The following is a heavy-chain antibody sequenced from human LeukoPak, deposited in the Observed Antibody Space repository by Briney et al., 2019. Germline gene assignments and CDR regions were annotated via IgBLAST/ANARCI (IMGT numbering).Heavy chain of an antibody. CDR1: GYTFTSYD. V-gene: IGHV1-8*01. CDR2: MNPNSGNT. CDR3: ARDPQYSSSWYSLDWFDP. J-gene: IGHJ5*02. Sequence: ASVKVSCKASGYTFTSYDINWVRQATGQGLEWMGWMNPNSGNTGYAQKFQGRVTMTRNTSISTAYMELSSLRSEDTAVYYCARDPQYSSSWYSLDWFDPWGQGTLVTVSS. D-gene: IGHD6-13*01.